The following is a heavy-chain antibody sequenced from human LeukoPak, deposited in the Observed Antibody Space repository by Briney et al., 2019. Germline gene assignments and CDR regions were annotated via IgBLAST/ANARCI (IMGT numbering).Heavy chain of an antibody. V-gene: IGHV3-23*01. CDR1: GLTFSSYA. CDR3: ANVGFSEMEWLLYSDH. J-gene: IGHJ4*02. D-gene: IGHD3-3*01. Sequence: GGSLRLSCAASGLTFSSYAMSWDRQAPGKGLEWVSAISGSSGHTYYADSVKGRFTISRDNSKNTLYLQMNSLRAEDTAVYYCANVGFSEMEWLLYSDHWGQGTLVTVSS. CDR2: ISGSSGHT.